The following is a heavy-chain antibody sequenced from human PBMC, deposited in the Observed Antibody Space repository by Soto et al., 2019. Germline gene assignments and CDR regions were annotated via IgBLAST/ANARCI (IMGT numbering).Heavy chain of an antibody. Sequence: SVKVSCKASGGTFSSYAISWVRQAPGQGLEWMGGIIPIFGTANYAQKFQGRVTITADESTSTAYMELSSLRSEDTAVYYCARDLGYSYGYTAKYGMDVWGQGTTVTVS. J-gene: IGHJ6*02. CDR3: ARDLGYSYGYTAKYGMDV. V-gene: IGHV1-69*13. CDR1: GGTFSSYA. D-gene: IGHD5-18*01. CDR2: IIPIFGTA.